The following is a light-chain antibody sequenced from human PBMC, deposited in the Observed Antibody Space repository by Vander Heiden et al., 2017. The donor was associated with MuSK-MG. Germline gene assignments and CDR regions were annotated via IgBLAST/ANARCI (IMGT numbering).Light chain of an antibody. CDR3: QQYPGT. V-gene: IGKV3-20*01. CDR1: QSVSSNY. Sequence: EIVLTQSPGPLSLSTVESATLWCRASQSVSSNYFVWNQQKPGQAPRLLIYGASSRATGIPDRVSGSGSGTDFTRTISRLEPEDFAVYDCQQYPGTFGGGTKVEI. J-gene: IGKJ4*01. CDR2: GAS.